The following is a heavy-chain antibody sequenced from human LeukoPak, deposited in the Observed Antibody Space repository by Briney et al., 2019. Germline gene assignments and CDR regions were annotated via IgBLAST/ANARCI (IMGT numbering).Heavy chain of an antibody. CDR2: ISYDGSNK. J-gene: IGHJ6*03. V-gene: IGHV3-30*03. Sequence: GGSLRLSCAASGFTFSSYGMHWVRQAPGKGLEWVAVISYDGSNKYYADSVKGRFTISRDNSKNTLYLQMNSLRSEDTAVYYCARSSNDYYYYYYMDVWGKGTTVTVSS. D-gene: IGHD4-11*01. CDR3: ARSSNDYYYYYYMDV. CDR1: GFTFSSYG.